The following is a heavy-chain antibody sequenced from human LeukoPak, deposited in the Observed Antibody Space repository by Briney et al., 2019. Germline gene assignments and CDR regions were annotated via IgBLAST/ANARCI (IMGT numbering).Heavy chain of an antibody. CDR1: GFTFNNYA. CDR3: SKGRSMLGELSGDY. V-gene: IGHV3-23*01. Sequence: GGSLRLSCAASGFTFNNYAMTWVRQAPGKGLEWVSAISGNGGTTYYSDSVKGRCTISRDNSKNTLDLQMNTLTAEDTAIYYCSKGRSMLGELSGDYWGQGTLVTVSS. CDR2: ISGNGGTT. J-gene: IGHJ4*02. D-gene: IGHD3-10*02.